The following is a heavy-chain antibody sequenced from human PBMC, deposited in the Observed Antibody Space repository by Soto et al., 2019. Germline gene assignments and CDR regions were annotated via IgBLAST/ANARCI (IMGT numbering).Heavy chain of an antibody. D-gene: IGHD2-15*01. CDR2: ISHSGST. CDR3: ARVYCSGSSCYSFFEY. Sequence: QVQLQESGPGLVKPSGTLSLTCAVSGASISSSDWWTWVRQSPGRELEWIGEISHSGSTNYNPSLKSRVTMSVDKSKNLLSLKLTSVTAADTAVYYCARVYCSGSSCYSFFEYWGQGTLVTVSS. CDR1: GASISSSDW. V-gene: IGHV4-4*02. J-gene: IGHJ4*02.